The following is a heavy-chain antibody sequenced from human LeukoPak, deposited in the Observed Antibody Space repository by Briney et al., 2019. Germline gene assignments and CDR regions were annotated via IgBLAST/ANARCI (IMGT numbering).Heavy chain of an antibody. V-gene: IGHV1-2*06. CDR2: INPNSGGT. CDR3: ARGGYSYGLGWFY. J-gene: IGHJ4*02. CDR1: GYTFTGYY. D-gene: IGHD5-18*01. Sequence: ASVKVSCTASGYTFTGYYMHWVRQAPGQGLEWMGRINPNSGGTNYAQKFQGRVTMTRDTSISTAYMELSRLRSDDTAVYYCARGGYSYGLGWFYWGQGTLVTVSS.